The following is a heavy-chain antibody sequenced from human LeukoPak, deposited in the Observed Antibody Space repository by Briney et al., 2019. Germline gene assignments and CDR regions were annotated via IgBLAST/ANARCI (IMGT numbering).Heavy chain of an antibody. Sequence: GGSLRLSCAASGFTFSSYSMNWVRQAPGKGLEWVSSISSSSSYIYYVDSVKGRFTISRDNAKNSLYLQMNSLRAEDTAVYYCARVIVPAANDLDYWGQGTLVTVSS. CDR1: GFTFSSYS. J-gene: IGHJ4*02. V-gene: IGHV3-21*01. CDR2: ISSSSSYI. D-gene: IGHD2-2*01. CDR3: ARVIVPAANDLDY.